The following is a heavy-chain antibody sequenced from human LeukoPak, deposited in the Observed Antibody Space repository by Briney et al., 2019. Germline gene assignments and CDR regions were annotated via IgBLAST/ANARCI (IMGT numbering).Heavy chain of an antibody. CDR1: GGSFSGYY. D-gene: IGHD2-15*01. CDR2: INHSGST. J-gene: IGHJ5*02. V-gene: IGHV4-34*01. Sequence: SETLSLTCAVYGGSFSGYYWSWIRQPPGKGLEWIGEINHSGSTNYNPSLKSRVTISVDTSKNQFSLKLSSVTAADTAVYYCARHGRYCSGGSCYGWFDPWGQGTLVTVSS. CDR3: ARHGRYCSGGSCYGWFDP.